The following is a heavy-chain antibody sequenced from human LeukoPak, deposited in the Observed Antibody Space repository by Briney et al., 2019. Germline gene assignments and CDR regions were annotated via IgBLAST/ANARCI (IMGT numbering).Heavy chain of an antibody. CDR3: ASSVAAAGGVDY. CDR2: IYYSGST. D-gene: IGHD6-13*01. V-gene: IGHV4-59*01. J-gene: IGHJ4*02. CDR1: GGSISSYY. Sequence: KPSETLSLTCTVSGGSISSYYWSWIRQPPGKGLEWIGYIYYSGSTNYNPSLKSRVTISVDTSKNQFSLKLSSVTAADTAVYYCASSVAAAGGVDYWGQGTLVTVSS.